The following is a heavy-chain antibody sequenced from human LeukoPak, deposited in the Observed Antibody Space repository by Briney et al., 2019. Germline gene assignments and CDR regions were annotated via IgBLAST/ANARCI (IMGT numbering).Heavy chain of an antibody. J-gene: IGHJ4*02. CDR2: ISAYNGNT. V-gene: IGHV1-18*01. D-gene: IGHD3-22*01. CDR1: GYTFTSYG. Sequence: GASVKVSCKASGYTFTSYGISWVRQAPGQGLEWMGWISAYNGNTNYAQKLQGRVTMTTDTSTSTAYMELRSLRPDDTAVYYCARDGLPYYDSSGFPPDYWGQGTLVTVSS. CDR3: ARDGLPYYDSSGFPPDY.